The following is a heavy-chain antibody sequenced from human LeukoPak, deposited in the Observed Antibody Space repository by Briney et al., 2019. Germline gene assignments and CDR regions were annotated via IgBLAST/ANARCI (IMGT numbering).Heavy chain of an antibody. CDR1: GFTFINAW. CDR3: ITDGVGVEGATYDN. Sequence: PGGSLRLSCAASGFTFINAWMAWVRQAPGKGLEWVGRIKAKAHGGTIEYAAPVKGRFTISRDDSKNTLYLQMNSLKTEDTAVYYCITDGVGVEGATYDNWGQGTLVSVSS. CDR2: IKAKAHGGTI. J-gene: IGHJ4*02. D-gene: IGHD1-26*01. V-gene: IGHV3-15*01.